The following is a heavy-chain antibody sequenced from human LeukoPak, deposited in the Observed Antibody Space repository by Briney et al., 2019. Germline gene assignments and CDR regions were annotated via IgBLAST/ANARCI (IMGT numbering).Heavy chain of an antibody. J-gene: IGHJ4*02. D-gene: IGHD6-13*01. CDR1: GFTFSSYG. Sequence: GGSLRLSCAASGFTFSSYGMTWVRQAPGKGLEWVSGISGSGGSTYYADSVKGRFTISRDNSKNTLYLQMNSLRAEDTAVYYCAKDQYPIAAAGYWGQGTLVTVSS. CDR3: AKDQYPIAAAGY. CDR2: ISGSGGST. V-gene: IGHV3-23*01.